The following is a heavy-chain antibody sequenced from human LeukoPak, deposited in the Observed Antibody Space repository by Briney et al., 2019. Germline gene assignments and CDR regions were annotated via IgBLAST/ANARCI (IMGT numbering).Heavy chain of an antibody. CDR3: ARANILSREFDY. CDR2: VFDSGRT. V-gene: IGHV4-59*11. CDR1: GGSMTTHH. Sequence: SETLSLTCTVSGGSMTTHHWNWIRQTPGKGLEWIEYVFDSGRTKVNPSLTSRVTISVDTSKNQFSLKLSSVTAADTAVYYCARANILSREFDYWGQGTLVTVSS. D-gene: IGHD5-24*01. J-gene: IGHJ4*02.